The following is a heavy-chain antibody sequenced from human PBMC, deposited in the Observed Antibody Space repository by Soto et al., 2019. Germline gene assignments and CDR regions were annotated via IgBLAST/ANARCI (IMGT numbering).Heavy chain of an antibody. J-gene: IGHJ6*02. CDR2: IYPGDSDT. V-gene: IGHV5-51*01. D-gene: IGHD3-10*01. Sequence: GESLKISCKGSGYGFDITWLAWLRQVPGKGLEWVGIIYPGDSDTRYSPSLEGRVTLSVDKSITTAYLQWSSLKASDTAIYYCATTQSSATFKTYYYDMHVWGQGTTVTVSS. CDR3: ATTQSSATFKTYYYDMHV. CDR1: GYGFDITW.